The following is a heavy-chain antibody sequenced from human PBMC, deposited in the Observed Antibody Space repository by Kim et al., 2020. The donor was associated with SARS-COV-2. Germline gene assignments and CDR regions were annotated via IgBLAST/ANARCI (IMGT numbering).Heavy chain of an antibody. CDR3: ARGLVEQQLVRGDYYYGMDV. CDR1: GGTFSSYA. J-gene: IGHJ6*02. D-gene: IGHD6-13*01. Sequence: SMKVSCKASGGTFSSYAISWVRQAPGQGLEWMGGIIPIFGTANYAQKFQGRVTITADESTSTAYMELSSLRSEDTAVYYCARGLVEQQLVRGDYYYGMDVWGQGTTVTVSS. CDR2: IIPIFGTA. V-gene: IGHV1-69*13.